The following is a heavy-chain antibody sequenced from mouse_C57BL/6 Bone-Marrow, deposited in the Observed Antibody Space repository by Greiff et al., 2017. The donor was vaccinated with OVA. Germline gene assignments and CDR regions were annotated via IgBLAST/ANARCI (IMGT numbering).Heavy chain of an antibody. D-gene: IGHD1-1*01. V-gene: IGHV1-50*01. CDR1: GYTFTSYW. CDR3: ARAIYYSNFDY. Sequence: QVQLKQSGAELVKPGASVKLSCKASGYTFTSYWMQWVKQRPGQGLEWIGEIDPSDSYTNYNQKFKGKATLTVDTSSSTAYMQLSSLTSEDSAVYYCARAIYYSNFDYWGQGTTLTVSS. CDR2: IDPSDSYT. J-gene: IGHJ2*01.